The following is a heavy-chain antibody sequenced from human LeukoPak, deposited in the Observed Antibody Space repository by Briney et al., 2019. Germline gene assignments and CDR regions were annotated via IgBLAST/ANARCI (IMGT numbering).Heavy chain of an antibody. Sequence: PSQTLSLTCTVSDGSITSGTYYWSWIRQRPGEGLEWIAYIYYNGGTDYNPSLRSRVTISLDKSQNQFSLKLSSVTAADTAVYYCARGGIYDASSFVSWGLGTLVTVSS. CDR3: ARGGIYDASSFVS. CDR1: DGSITSGTYY. J-gene: IGHJ4*02. V-gene: IGHV4-31*03. D-gene: IGHD3-3*01. CDR2: IYYNGGT.